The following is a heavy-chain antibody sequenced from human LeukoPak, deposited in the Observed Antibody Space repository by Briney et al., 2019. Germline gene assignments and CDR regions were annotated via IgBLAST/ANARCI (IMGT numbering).Heavy chain of an antibody. D-gene: IGHD1-26*01. J-gene: IGHJ4*02. CDR2: ISRSSSFK. CDR3: ARERVTRGSGSYFHDY. V-gene: IGHV3-21*01. CDR1: GFTFSSYA. Sequence: GGSLRLSCAASGFTFSSYAMNWVRQAPGKGLEWVSGISRSSSFKYYAESVKGRFTISRDNAKNSLYLQMSSLRAEDTAVYYCARERVTRGSGSYFHDYWGQGTLVTVSS.